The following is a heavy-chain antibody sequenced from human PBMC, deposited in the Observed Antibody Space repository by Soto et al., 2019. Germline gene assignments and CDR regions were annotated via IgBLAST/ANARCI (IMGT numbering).Heavy chain of an antibody. V-gene: IGHV3-7*01. CDR2: IKPDESEK. D-gene: IGHD4-4*01. J-gene: IGHJ5*02. CDR1: GFTFSDSW. Sequence: EVQLVESGGGLVQPGGSLRLSCTASGFTFSDSWMTWVRQAPGKGLEWVARIKPDESEKKYADSVKGRFSISIDNAKNSMYFQMDFLRGEDTAVYYCVRGGSNYASWGQGTLVTVSS. CDR3: VRGGSNYAS.